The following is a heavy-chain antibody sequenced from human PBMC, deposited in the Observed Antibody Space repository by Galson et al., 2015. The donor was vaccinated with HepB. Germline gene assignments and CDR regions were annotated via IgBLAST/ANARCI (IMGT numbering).Heavy chain of an antibody. Sequence: SVKVSCKASGYTFTAYVINWVRQAPGQGLEWVGLINTNTRSPTYAQAFAGRFVFSFDTSVSVAYLQIDSLEPDDTAVYFCARGASRIGEPQRYNSHYSDYWGQGSLVTVSS. V-gene: IGHV7-4-1*04. CDR2: INTNTRSP. D-gene: IGHD3-10*01. J-gene: IGHJ4*02. CDR3: ARGASRIGEPQRYNSHYSDY. CDR1: GYTFTAYV.